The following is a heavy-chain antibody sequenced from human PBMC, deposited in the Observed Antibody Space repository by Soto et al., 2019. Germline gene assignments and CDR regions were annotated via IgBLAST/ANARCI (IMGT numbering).Heavy chain of an antibody. CDR3: TRPTTDYGDRH. J-gene: IGHJ4*02. CDR1: GYTFTSYD. CDR2: MNPNSGNT. V-gene: IGHV1-8*01. Sequence: QVQLVQSGAEVKKPGASVKVSCKASGYTFTSYDINWVRQAHGQGLEWMGWMNPNSGNTGYAQKFQGRYTMTRNTAISTASRELSSLSSDDTGVYYSTRPTTDYGDRHWGQGPLVTGSS. D-gene: IGHD4-17*01.